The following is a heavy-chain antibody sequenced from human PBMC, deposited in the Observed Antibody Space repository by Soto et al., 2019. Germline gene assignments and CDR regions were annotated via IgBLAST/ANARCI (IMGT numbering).Heavy chain of an antibody. CDR2: IYNSGST. V-gene: IGHV4-59*01. CDR1: GGSISSYY. Sequence: QVQLQESGPGLVKPSETLSLTCTVSGGSISSYYWSWIRQPPWKGLEWIAYIYNSGSTNYNPSLKRLVTISVGTSKNQFSLKLNSVTAVDTAVYYCASGNSHDVWFDPWCQGTLVTVSS. D-gene: IGHD1-1*01. J-gene: IGHJ5*02. CDR3: ASGNSHDVWFDP.